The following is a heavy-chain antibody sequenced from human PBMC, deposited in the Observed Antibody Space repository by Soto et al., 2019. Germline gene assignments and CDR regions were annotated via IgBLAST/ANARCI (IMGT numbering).Heavy chain of an antibody. Sequence: GASVKVSCKASGYTFTSYGISWVRQAPGQGLEWMGWISAYNGNTNYAQKLQGRVTMTTDTSTSTAYMELRSLRSDDTAVYYCARDLWERSTESYGMDVWGQGTTVTVSS. CDR3: ARDLWERSTESYGMDV. D-gene: IGHD1-26*01. CDR1: GYTFTSYG. V-gene: IGHV1-18*01. J-gene: IGHJ6*02. CDR2: ISAYNGNT.